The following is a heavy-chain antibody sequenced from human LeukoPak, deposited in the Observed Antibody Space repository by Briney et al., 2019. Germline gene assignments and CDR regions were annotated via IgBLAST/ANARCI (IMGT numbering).Heavy chain of an antibody. Sequence: SETLSLTCTASGGSISGDYWSWIRQSPGKGLEWIAYIHSGGRTSYNPSLKSRVTISVETSKNEFSLKVTSVNAADTAVYYCARDRPGGSSLDYWGQGILVTVSS. J-gene: IGHJ4*02. D-gene: IGHD6-13*01. V-gene: IGHV4-59*01. CDR1: GGSISGDY. CDR2: IHSGGRT. CDR3: ARDRPGGSSLDY.